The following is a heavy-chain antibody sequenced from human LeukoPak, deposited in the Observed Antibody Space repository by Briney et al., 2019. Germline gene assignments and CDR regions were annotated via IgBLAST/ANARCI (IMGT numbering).Heavy chain of an antibody. CDR1: GFTLRSYA. Sequence: QSGGSLRLSCAGSGFTLRSYAMTWVRQAPGKGLEWVSAISGSGDTTYYADSVKGRFTISRDNSKNTLYLQLNSLRVEDTAVYYCAKGLVPAADRRTPFWSDYWGQGTLVTVSS. CDR2: ISGSGDTT. V-gene: IGHV3-23*01. J-gene: IGHJ4*02. D-gene: IGHD2-2*01. CDR3: AKGLVPAADRRTPFWSDY.